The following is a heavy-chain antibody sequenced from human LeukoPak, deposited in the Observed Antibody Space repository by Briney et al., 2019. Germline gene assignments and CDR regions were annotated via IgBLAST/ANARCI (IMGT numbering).Heavy chain of an antibody. CDR3: ARDYYYMDV. J-gene: IGHJ6*03. CDR2: ISSGGSNI. V-gene: IGHV3-48*03. Sequence: GGSLRLSCAASGFTFNNYEMNWVRQAPGKGLEWVSYISSGGSNIYYADSVKGRFTISRDNAKNSLYLQMNSLRAEDTAVYYCARDYYYMDVWGKGTTVTISS. CDR1: GFTFNNYE.